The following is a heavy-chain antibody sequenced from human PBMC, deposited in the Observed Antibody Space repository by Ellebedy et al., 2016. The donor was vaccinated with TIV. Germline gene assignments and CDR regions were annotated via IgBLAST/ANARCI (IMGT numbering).Heavy chain of an antibody. D-gene: IGHD3-10*01. V-gene: IGHV4-38-2*02. CDR2: IDHSGYT. Sequence: SETLSLXXNVSGYSINSGYYWGWIRPSPGEGLEWIESIDHSGYTYSNPSLKSRVTTSVNTSKNQFSLKLTSVTAADTAVYYCARDWGGGSGEDYFDYWGQGILVTVSS. J-gene: IGHJ4*02. CDR1: GYSINSGYY. CDR3: ARDWGGGSGEDYFDY.